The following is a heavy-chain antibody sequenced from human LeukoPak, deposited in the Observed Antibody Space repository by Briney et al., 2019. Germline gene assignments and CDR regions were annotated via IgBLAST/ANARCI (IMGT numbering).Heavy chain of an antibody. V-gene: IGHV1-3*01. CDR3: AREGGSNLYYFDY. CDR1: GYTFTSYA. Sequence: ASVKVSCKASGYTFTSYAMHWVRQAPGQRLEWMGWINAGNGNTKYSQRFQGRVTITRDTSASTAYMELSSLRSEDTAVYYCAREGGSNLYYFDYWGQGTLFTVSS. CDR2: INAGNGNT. J-gene: IGHJ4*02. D-gene: IGHD4-23*01.